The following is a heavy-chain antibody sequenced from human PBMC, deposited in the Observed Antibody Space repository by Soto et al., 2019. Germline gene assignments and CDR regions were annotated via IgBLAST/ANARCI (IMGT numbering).Heavy chain of an antibody. D-gene: IGHD3-3*01. CDR2: IHYSGST. J-gene: IGHJ4*02. Sequence: SETLSLTCTVSGDSISTFYWSWIRQPPGKGLEWIGFIHYSGSTNYNPSLKSQVIISVDTSKNQFSLKLSSVTAADTAVYFCARVRSNLFDYWGQGTLVTVSS. V-gene: IGHV4-59*01. CDR1: GDSISTFY. CDR3: ARVRSNLFDY.